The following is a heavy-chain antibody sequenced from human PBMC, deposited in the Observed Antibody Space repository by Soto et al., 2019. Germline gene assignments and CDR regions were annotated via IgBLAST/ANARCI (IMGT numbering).Heavy chain of an antibody. V-gene: IGHV4-34*01. CDR1: GGSFSGYY. CDR3: ARCQVLVRYSGSYYGSYYFDY. Sequence: PSETLSLTCAVYGGSFSGYYWSWIRQPPGKGLEWIGEINHSGSTNYNPSLKSRVTISVDTSKNQFSLKLSSVTAADTAVYYCARCQVLVRYSGSYYGSYYFDYWGQGTLVTVSS. J-gene: IGHJ4*02. CDR2: INHSGST. D-gene: IGHD1-26*01.